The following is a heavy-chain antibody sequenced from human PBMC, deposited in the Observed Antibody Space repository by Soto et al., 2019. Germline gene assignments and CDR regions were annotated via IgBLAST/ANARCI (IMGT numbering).Heavy chain of an antibody. CDR3: AKESRPGYSSGWAGFDH. V-gene: IGHV3-23*01. CDR1: GFTFSNYA. D-gene: IGHD6-19*01. CDR2: ISGSGDST. J-gene: IGHJ4*02. Sequence: EVQLLESGGGLVQPGGSLRLSCAASGFTFSNYAMSWVRQAPGKGLEWVSAISGSGDSTYYADSVKGQFTISRDNSKNTRYLQMNSLRAADTAIYYCAKESRPGYSSGWAGFDHWGQGTLFTVSS.